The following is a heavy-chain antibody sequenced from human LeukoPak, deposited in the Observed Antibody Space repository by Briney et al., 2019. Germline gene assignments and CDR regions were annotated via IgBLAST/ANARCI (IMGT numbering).Heavy chain of an antibody. CDR1: GYTFPMYF. J-gene: IGHJ4*02. V-gene: IGHV1-46*01. CDR3: ARTAARRFDY. Sequence: ASVKVSCKASGYTFPMYFMHWVRQAPGQGLEWMGIINPTGGSTTYAQKFQGRVTMTRDTSTSTVYMELSSLRSDDTAVYYCARTAARRFDYWGQGTLVTVSS. CDR2: INPTGGST. D-gene: IGHD6-6*01.